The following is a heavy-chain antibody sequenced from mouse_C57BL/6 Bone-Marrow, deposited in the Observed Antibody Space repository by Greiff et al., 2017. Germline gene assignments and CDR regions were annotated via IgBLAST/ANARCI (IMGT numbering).Heavy chain of an antibody. CDR1: GFTFSSYA. V-gene: IGHV5-9-1*02. Sequence: EVKLMESGEGLVKPGGSLKLSCAASGFTFSSYAMSWVRQTPEKRLEWVAYISSGGDYIYYADTVKGRFTISRDNARNTLYLQMSSLKSEDTAMYYCTRDSFTWFAYWGQGTLVTVSA. D-gene: IGHD1-1*01. CDR3: TRDSFTWFAY. J-gene: IGHJ3*01. CDR2: ISSGGDYI.